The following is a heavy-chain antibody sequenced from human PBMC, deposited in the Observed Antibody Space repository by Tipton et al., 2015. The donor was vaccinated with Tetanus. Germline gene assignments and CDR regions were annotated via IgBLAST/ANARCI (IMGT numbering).Heavy chain of an antibody. CDR2: IYYSGTS. CDR3: ARPSTTVTPRAFDV. CDR1: GDSISSGPYS. D-gene: IGHD4-17*01. Sequence: RSLRLSCTVSGDSISSGPYSWSWLRQHPGKGLELIGYIYYSGTSYISPSLTRRVSIAVDASRNQFSLKLSSVTAADTAVYYCARPSTTVTPRAFDVWGQGAMVTVSS. V-gene: IGHV4-31*03. J-gene: IGHJ3*01.